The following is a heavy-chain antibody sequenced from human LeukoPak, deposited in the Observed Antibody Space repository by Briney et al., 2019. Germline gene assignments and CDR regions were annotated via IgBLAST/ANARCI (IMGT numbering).Heavy chain of an antibody. D-gene: IGHD2-21*02. CDR1: GFTFSSYA. CDR3: GKGGVVVTVGYFDY. J-gene: IGHJ4*02. V-gene: IGHV3-23*01. Sequence: GGSLRLSCAASGFTFSSYAMSWVRQAPGKGLEWVSAISGSGGSTYYADSVKGRFTISRDNSKNTLYLQMNSLRAEDTAVYYCGKGGVVVTVGYFDYWGQGTLVTVSS. CDR2: ISGSGGST.